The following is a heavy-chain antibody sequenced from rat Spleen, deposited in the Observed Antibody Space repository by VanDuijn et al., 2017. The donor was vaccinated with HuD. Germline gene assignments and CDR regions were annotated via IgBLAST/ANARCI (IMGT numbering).Heavy chain of an antibody. D-gene: IGHD1-11*01. V-gene: IGHV2-52*01. CDR2: IWRNGNT. CDR3: TRESYYGGYSYYVMDA. J-gene: IGHJ4*01. Sequence: QVQLKESGPVLVQASETLSLTCTVPGFSLTNYGVIWVRHPPGKDLEWKGIIWRNGNTDYNSALKSRLSINRDTSKSQVFLKMNSLQTDDTAIYYCTRESYYGGYSYYVMDAWGQGASVTISS. CDR1: GFSLTNYG.